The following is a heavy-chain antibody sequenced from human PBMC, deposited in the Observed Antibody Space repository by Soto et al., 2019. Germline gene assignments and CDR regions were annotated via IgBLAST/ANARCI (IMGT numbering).Heavy chain of an antibody. CDR3: AITYYDFDV. J-gene: IGHJ6*04. D-gene: IGHD3-3*01. V-gene: IGHV3-64*01. Sequence: VGSLTLSCAACGFSFSSYDLFWVRQAPGKGPEYVSAVSRNGINTYYANSVKGRFTISRDNSKNIMYLQMGTLRAEDMAVYYCAITYYDFDVWGKGTTVTVSS. CDR1: GFSFSSYD. CDR2: VSRNGINT.